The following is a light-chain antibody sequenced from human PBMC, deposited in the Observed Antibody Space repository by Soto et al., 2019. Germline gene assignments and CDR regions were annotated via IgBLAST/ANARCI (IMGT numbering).Light chain of an antibody. CDR1: QSVNNN. V-gene: IGKV3-15*01. CDR2: GAS. Sequence: EIVMMQSPATLSVSPGERATLSCRASQSVNNNLAWYQQKPGQGPRLLIYGASTRATGIPARFSGSGSGTEFTLTISSLQSEDFAVYYCQQYNNWPPLTFGQGTKLEIK. J-gene: IGKJ2*01. CDR3: QQYNNWPPLT.